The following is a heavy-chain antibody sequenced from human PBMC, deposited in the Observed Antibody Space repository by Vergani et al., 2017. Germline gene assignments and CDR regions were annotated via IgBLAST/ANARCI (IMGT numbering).Heavy chain of an antibody. CDR2: ISYDGSNK. CDR3: AKDPANIAAAGTSYYYYMDV. J-gene: IGHJ6*03. Sequence: QVQLVESGGGVVQPGRSLRLSCAASGFTFSSYGMHWVRQAPGKGLEWVAVISYDGSNKYYADSVKGRFTISRDNSKNTLYLQMNSLRAEDTAVYYCAKDPANIAAAGTSYYYYMDVWGKGTTVTVSS. CDR1: GFTFSSYG. V-gene: IGHV3-30*18. D-gene: IGHD6-13*01.